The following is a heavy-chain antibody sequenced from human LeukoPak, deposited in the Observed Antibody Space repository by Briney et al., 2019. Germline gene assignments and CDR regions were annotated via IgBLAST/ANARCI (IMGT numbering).Heavy chain of an antibody. J-gene: IGHJ5*02. V-gene: IGHV4-39*01. CDR3: ARSHSGRGRFDP. CDR2: IYYSGST. CDR1: GGSISSSSYY. D-gene: IGHD3-10*01. Sequence: SETLSLTCTVSGGSISSSSYYWGWIRQPPGKGLEWIGSIYYSGSTYYNPSLKSRVTISVDTSKNQFSLKLSSVTAADTAVYYCARSHSGRGRFDPWGQGTLVTVSS.